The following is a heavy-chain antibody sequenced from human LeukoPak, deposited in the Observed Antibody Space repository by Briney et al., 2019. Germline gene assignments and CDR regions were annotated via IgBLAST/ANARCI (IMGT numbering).Heavy chain of an antibody. D-gene: IGHD2-8*01. CDR3: ARGVLMVYASAFDI. CDR1: GYTFIGYY. V-gene: IGHV1-2*02. J-gene: IGHJ3*02. Sequence: GASVKVSCKASGYTFIGYYMHWVRQAPGQGLEWMGWINPNSGGTNYAQKFQGRVTMTRDTSISTAYMELSRLRSDDTAVYYCARGVLMVYASAFDIWGQGTMVTVSS. CDR2: INPNSGGT.